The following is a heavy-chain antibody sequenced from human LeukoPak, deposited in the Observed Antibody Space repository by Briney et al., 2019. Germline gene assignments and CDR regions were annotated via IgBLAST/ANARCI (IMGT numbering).Heavy chain of an antibody. D-gene: IGHD5-12*01. V-gene: IGHV4-59*01. Sequence: SETLSLTCTVSGGSISNYYWTWVRQPPGKGLEWVGHISDSGSANYNPSLKSRVTISGDTSKKQFSLKLPSATAADTAVYYCARGDDYKSTLFDYWGQGTLVTVSS. CDR3: ARGDDYKSTLFDY. CDR1: GGSISNYY. J-gene: IGHJ4*02. CDR2: ISDSGSA.